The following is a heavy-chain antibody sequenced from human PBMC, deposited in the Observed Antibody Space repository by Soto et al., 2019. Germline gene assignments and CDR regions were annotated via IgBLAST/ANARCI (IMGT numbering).Heavy chain of an antibody. CDR1: EFTLNNHA. CDR3: ATSQYLQLLLTD. Sequence: EVQLLESGGGLVQPGGSLRLCCAASEFTLNNHAMSWVRQAPGKGLEWVSTISGTGEITYYADSVKGRFTVSRDKSKNTLFLQMTSLRVEDTAVYYCATSQYLQLLLTDWGQGTLVTVSS. V-gene: IGHV3-23*01. CDR2: ISGTGEIT. J-gene: IGHJ4*02. D-gene: IGHD3-16*01.